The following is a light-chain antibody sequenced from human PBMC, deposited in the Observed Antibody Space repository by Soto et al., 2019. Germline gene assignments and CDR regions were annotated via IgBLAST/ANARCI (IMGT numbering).Light chain of an antibody. CDR3: LQYGVPLWT. V-gene: IGKV3-20*01. J-gene: IGKJ1*01. CDR1: RSVTANY. CDR2: AAS. Sequence: EIALTQSPGTLSLSPGERATLSCRASRSVTANYLAWYQQRPGQAPRLLIYAASIGATGVPDRFSGSGSGTDFSLTISRLEPEDFAVYYCLQYGVPLWTFGQGTTVEIK.